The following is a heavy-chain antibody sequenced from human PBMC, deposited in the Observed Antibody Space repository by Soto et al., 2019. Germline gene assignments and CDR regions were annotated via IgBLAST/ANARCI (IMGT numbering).Heavy chain of an antibody. CDR1: GYTFNTYD. J-gene: IGHJ4*02. CDR2: MNPYNGNT. CDR3: ARRKERSGPHYFDY. Sequence: ASVKVSCKASGYTFNTYDIYWMRQATGQGLEWMGWMNPYNGNTGYAQKFQGRVTVTRNTSISTVYMELSGLRPDDTAVYYCARRKERSGPHYFDYWGQGSQVTVSS. V-gene: IGHV1-8*01.